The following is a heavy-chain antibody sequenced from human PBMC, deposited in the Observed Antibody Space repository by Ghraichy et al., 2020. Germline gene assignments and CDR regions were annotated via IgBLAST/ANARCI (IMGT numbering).Heavy chain of an antibody. CDR1: GYTFTSYA. CDR2: INAGNGNT. J-gene: IGHJ4*02. V-gene: IGHV1-3*01. Sequence: ASVKVSCKTSGYTFTSYAMHWVRQAPGQRLEWMGWINAGNGNTRYSQRFQGRVTMTRDTSASTAYMELNSLRSEDTAVYYCARVLWGSGYTGYDLDYWGQGTLVTVSS. D-gene: IGHD5-12*01. CDR3: ARVLWGSGYTGYDLDY.